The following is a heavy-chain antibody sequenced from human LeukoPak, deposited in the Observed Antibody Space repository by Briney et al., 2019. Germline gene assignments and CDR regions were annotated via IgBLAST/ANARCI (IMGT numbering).Heavy chain of an antibody. CDR3: ASPVLQL. CDR1: GGSFSGYY. J-gene: IGHJ4*02. V-gene: IGHV4-34*01. Sequence: SETLSLTCAVYGGSFSGYYWSWIRQPPGKGLEWIGEINHSGSTNYNPSLKSRVTISVDTSKNQFSLRLSSVTAADTAVYYCASPVLQLWGQGTLVTVSS. D-gene: IGHD2-8*02. CDR2: INHSGST.